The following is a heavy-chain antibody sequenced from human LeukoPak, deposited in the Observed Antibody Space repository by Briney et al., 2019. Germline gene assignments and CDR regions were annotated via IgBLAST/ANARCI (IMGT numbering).Heavy chain of an antibody. J-gene: IGHJ6*03. CDR2: ISYDGSNK. CDR1: GFTFSSYA. CDR3: ARAVSPTETYYYMDV. V-gene: IGHV3-30*04. Sequence: GGSLRLSCAASGFTFSSYAMHWVRQAPGKELEWVAVISYDGSNKYYADSVKGRFTISRDNSKNTLYLQMNSLRAEDTAVYYCARAVSPTETYYYMDVWGKGTTVTISS.